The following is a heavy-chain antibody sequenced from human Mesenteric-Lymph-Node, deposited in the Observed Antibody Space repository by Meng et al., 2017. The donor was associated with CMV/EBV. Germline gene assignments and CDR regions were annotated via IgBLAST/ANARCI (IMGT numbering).Heavy chain of an antibody. V-gene: IGHV3-9*01. D-gene: IGHD3-10*01. J-gene: IGHJ4*02. Sequence: GGSLRLSCAASGFTFSSYSMNWVRQAPGKGLEWVSGISWNGGIIDYADSVKGRFTISRDNANNYLYMQMNSLRVEDTALYYCVKGPSGSGSYFPDCWGQGTLVTVSS. CDR2: ISWNGGII. CDR3: VKGPSGSGSYFPDC. CDR1: GFTFSSYS.